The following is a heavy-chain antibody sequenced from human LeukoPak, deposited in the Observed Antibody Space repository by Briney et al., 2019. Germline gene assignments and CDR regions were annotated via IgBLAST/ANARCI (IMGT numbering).Heavy chain of an antibody. Sequence: GGSLRLSCTASGFTFGDYAMSWFRQAPGKGLEWVGFIRSKAYGGTTEYAASVKGRFTISRDDSKSIAYLQMNSLKTEDTAVYYCTRDPPDFWRGYYSDYWGQGTLVTVSS. CDR2: IRSKAYGGTT. CDR1: GFTFGDYA. D-gene: IGHD3-3*01. J-gene: IGHJ4*02. V-gene: IGHV3-49*03. CDR3: TRDPPDFWRGYYSDY.